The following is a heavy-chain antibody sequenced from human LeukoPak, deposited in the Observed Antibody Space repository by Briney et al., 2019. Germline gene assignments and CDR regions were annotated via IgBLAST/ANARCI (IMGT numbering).Heavy chain of an antibody. CDR1: GGSISSYY. V-gene: IGHV4-59*01. J-gene: IGHJ4*02. CDR2: TYYTGST. D-gene: IGHD5-18*01. CDR3: AGYSYAHYFDY. Sequence: SETLSLTCTVSGGSISSYYWTWIRQPPGKGLEWIGYTYYTGSTNYNPSLKSRVTISVDTSKNQFSLKLTSVTAADTAVYYCAGYSYAHYFDYWGQGTLVTVSS.